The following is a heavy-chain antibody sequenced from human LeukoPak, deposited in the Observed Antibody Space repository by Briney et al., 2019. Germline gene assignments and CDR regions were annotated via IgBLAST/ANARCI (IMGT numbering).Heavy chain of an antibody. D-gene: IGHD3-10*01. V-gene: IGHV3-23*01. Sequence: PGGSLRLSCAASGFIFNTYAMSWVRQAPGKGLEWVSTIRGSGESTHYADSVQGRFTISRDNSLYTVYLQMDSLRGDDPAVYYCAKDRISYTTSPGELSHWGQGTLVTVSS. CDR3: AKDRISYTTSPGELSH. CDR1: GFIFNTYA. CDR2: IRGSGEST. J-gene: IGHJ4*02.